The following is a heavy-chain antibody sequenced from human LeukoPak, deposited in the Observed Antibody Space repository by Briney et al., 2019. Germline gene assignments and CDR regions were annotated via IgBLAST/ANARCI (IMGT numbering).Heavy chain of an antibody. CDR3: ARAAPTAYYYYLDV. CDR1: GFTVSSDY. Sequence: GSLRLSCAASGFTVSSDYLSWIRQPPGKGLVWIGSIYYSGSTYYNPSLKSRVTISVDTSKNQFSLKLSSVTAADTAVYYCARAAPTAYYYYLDVWGKGTTVTVSS. V-gene: IGHV4-39*07. J-gene: IGHJ6*03. CDR2: IYYSGST.